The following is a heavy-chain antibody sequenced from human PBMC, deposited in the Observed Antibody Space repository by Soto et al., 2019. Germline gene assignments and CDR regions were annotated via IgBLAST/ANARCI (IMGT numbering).Heavy chain of an antibody. CDR1: GGSISSSSYY. D-gene: IGHD3-10*01. Sequence: SETLSLTCTVSGGSISSSSYYLGWIRQPPGKGLEWIGSIYYSGSTYYNPSLKSRVTISVDTSKNQFSLKLSSVTAADTAVYYCARLVRYYGSGSYLNYYGMDVWGQGTTVTVSS. CDR2: IYYSGST. V-gene: IGHV4-39*01. CDR3: ARLVRYYGSGSYLNYYGMDV. J-gene: IGHJ6*02.